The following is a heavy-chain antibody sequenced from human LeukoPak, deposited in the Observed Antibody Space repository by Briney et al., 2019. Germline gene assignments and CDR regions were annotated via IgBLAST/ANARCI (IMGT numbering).Heavy chain of an antibody. D-gene: IGHD3-22*01. Sequence: ASVKVSCKASGYTLTELSMHWVRQAPGKGLEWMGGFDPEDGETIYAQKFQGRVTMTEDTSTDTAYMELSSLRSEDTAVYYCATRGDLSLHFDYWGQGTLVTVSS. CDR2: FDPEDGET. CDR3: ATRGDLSLHFDY. CDR1: GYTLTELS. V-gene: IGHV1-24*01. J-gene: IGHJ4*02.